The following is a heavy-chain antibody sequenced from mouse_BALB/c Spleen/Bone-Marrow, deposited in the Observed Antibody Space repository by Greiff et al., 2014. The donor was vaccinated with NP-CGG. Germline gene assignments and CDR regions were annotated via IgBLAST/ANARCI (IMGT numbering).Heavy chain of an antibody. D-gene: IGHD1-1*02. CDR1: GFNIKDTY. CDR3: ARYGY. J-gene: IGHJ4*01. CDR2: IDAANGNS. Sequence: VQLQQSGAELVKPGASVKLTCTGSGFNIKDTYMHWVKQRPEQGLEWIGRIDAANGNSKYDPKFQGKATITADTSSNTGYLRLSSLTSEDTAVYYCARYGYWGQGTSVTVSS. V-gene: IGHV14-3*02.